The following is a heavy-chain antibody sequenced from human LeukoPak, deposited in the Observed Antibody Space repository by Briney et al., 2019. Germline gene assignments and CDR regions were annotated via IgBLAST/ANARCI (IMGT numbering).Heavy chain of an antibody. CDR3: ARGYPPQEVVVAAYFDY. CDR2: ISSSSSYI. CDR1: GFTFSSYS. V-gene: IGHV3-21*01. J-gene: IGHJ4*02. D-gene: IGHD2-15*01. Sequence: GGSLRLSCAASGFTFSSYSMNWVRQAPGKGLEWVSSISSSSSYIYYADSVKGRFTISRDNAKNSLYLQMNSLRAEDTAVYYCARGYPPQEVVVAAYFDYWGQGTLVTVSS.